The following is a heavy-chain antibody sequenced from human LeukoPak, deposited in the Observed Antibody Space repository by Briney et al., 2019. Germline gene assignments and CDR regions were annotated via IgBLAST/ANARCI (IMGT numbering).Heavy chain of an antibody. D-gene: IGHD2-2*01. Sequence: PSETLSLTCTVSGGSISSYFWSWIRQPPGKGLEWIGYIYYSGSTNYNPSLKSRVTISVDTSKNQFSLKLSSVIAADTAVYYCARTTEGYCSSASCFGFSYSYYMDVWGKGTTVTISS. V-gene: IGHV4-59*01. CDR3: ARTTEGYCSSASCFGFSYSYYMDV. CDR2: IYYSGST. CDR1: GGSISSYF. J-gene: IGHJ6*03.